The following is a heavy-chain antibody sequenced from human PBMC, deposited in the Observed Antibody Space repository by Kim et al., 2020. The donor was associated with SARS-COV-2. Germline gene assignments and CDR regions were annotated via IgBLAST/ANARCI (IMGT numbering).Heavy chain of an antibody. CDR1: GGSISSGGYY. V-gene: IGHV4-31*03. Sequence: SETLSLTCTVSGGSISSGGYYWSWIRQHPGKGLEWIGYIYYSGSTYYTPSLKSRVTISVDTSKNQFSLKLSSVTAADTAVYYCARTGYSSSWYSLYFDYWGQGTLVTVSS. CDR2: IYYSGST. CDR3: ARTGYSSSWYSLYFDY. D-gene: IGHD6-13*01. J-gene: IGHJ4*02.